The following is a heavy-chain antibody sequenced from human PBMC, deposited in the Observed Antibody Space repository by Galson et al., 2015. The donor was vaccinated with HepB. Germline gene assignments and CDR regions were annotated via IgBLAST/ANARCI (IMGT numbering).Heavy chain of an antibody. D-gene: IGHD5-18*01. Sequence: SLRLSCAASGFTFSSYAMSWVRQAPGKGLEWVSAISGSGGSTYYADSVKGRFTISRDNSKNTLYLQMNSLRAEETAVYYCAKVDRAAMAKLRPFDYWGQGTLDTVSS. CDR1: GFTFSSYA. V-gene: IGHV3-23*01. J-gene: IGHJ4*02. CDR3: AKVDRAAMAKLRPFDY. CDR2: ISGSGGST.